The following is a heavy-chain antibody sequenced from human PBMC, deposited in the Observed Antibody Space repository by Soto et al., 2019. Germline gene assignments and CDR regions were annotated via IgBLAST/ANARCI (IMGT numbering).Heavy chain of an antibody. CDR3: ARETYYYGSGSYYIEN. CDR1: GGSFSGYY. D-gene: IGHD3-10*01. CDR2: INHSGST. V-gene: IGHV4-34*01. Sequence: SETLSLTCAVYGGSFSGYYWSWIRQPPGKGLEWIGEINHSGSTNYNPSLKSRVTISVDTSKNQFSLKLSSVTAADTAVYYCARETYYYGSGSYYIENWGQGTLVTVSS. J-gene: IGHJ4*02.